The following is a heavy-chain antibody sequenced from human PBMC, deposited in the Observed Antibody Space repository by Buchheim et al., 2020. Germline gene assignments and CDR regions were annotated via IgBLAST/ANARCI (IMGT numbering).Heavy chain of an antibody. V-gene: IGHV3-15*07. CDR2: IKSKADGGAT. D-gene: IGHD2-15*01. CDR1: GFTFSDAW. Sequence: EVQLVESGGGLVKPGGSLSLSCAASGFTFSDAWVNWVRQTPGRGLEWVGRIKSKADGGATDYAVPVKGRFTISRDESKNTLYLQLNSLKTEDTAIYYCSTEFCSGGSCYWYLDLWGRGTL. J-gene: IGHJ2*01. CDR3: STEFCSGGSCYWYLDL.